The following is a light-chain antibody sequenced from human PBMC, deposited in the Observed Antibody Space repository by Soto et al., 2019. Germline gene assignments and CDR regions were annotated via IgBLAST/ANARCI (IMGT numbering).Light chain of an antibody. Sequence: EILLMQTPATLSLPPGESATFSCGASQSVSSSYLAWYKQKPGLAPRLPIYDASSRATGIPARFSGSGSGTDFTLTISSLEPEDFAVYYCQQRSNWPRTFGQGTKVDIK. CDR1: QSVSSSY. CDR2: DAS. V-gene: IGKV3D-20*02. CDR3: QQRSNWPRT. J-gene: IGKJ1*01.